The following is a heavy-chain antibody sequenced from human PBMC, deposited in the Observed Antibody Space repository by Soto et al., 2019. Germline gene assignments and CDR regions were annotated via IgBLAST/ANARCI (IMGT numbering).Heavy chain of an antibody. CDR3: ARGVGNPGYFDY. D-gene: IGHD2-15*01. J-gene: IGHJ4*02. V-gene: IGHV4-59*01. CDR2: IYYGGTT. CDR1: GGSLSPNY. Sequence: PSETLSLTCTVSGGSLSPNYWSWIRQPPGKGLEWIGYIYYGGTTTNNPSLKSRVTISVDTSKNQFSLKLTSVTAADTAVYYCARGVGNPGYFDYWGQGTLVTVSS.